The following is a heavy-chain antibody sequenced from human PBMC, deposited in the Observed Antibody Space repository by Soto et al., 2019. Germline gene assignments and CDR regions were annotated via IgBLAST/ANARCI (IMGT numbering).Heavy chain of an antibody. V-gene: IGHV3-74*01. CDR3: SRGGVNHGFDI. D-gene: IGHD2-8*01. CDR1: GFTFSNYW. CDR2: INSDGRDT. Sequence: EVRLVESGGGLVQSGGSLRLSCAASGFTFSNYWMHWVRQAPGKGLVWISRINSDGRDTIYADSVKGRFTITRDNAKNTLYLQMNSLRDEDTAVYYCSRGGVNHGFDIWGQGTMVTASS. J-gene: IGHJ3*02.